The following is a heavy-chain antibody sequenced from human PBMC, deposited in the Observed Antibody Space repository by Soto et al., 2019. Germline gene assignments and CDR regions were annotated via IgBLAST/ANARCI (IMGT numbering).Heavy chain of an antibody. J-gene: IGHJ4*02. CDR2: IYPGDSDT. D-gene: IGHD2-8*01. CDR1: GYSFTNYW. CDR3: ARRFTNHEFFNY. V-gene: IGHV5-51*01. Sequence: LGESLKISCKGSGYSFTNYWIGWVRQMPGQGLEWMGIIYPGDSDTRYSPSFQGQVTISADKSISTAYLQWNSLKASDTAMYYCARRFTNHEFFNYWGQGTLVTVSS.